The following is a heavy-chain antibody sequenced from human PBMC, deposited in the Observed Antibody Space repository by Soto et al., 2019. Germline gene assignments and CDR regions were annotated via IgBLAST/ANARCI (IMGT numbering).Heavy chain of an antibody. CDR2: ISGSGGST. D-gene: IGHD2-21*01. CDR1: GFTFSSYA. CDR3: AKDSVVVIAIMDY. Sequence: EVQLLESGGGLVQPGGSLRLSCAASGFTFSSYAMSWVRQAPGKGLEWVSAISGSGGSTYYADSVKGRFTISRDNSKNTLYLQINSLRAEDTAVYYCAKDSVVVIAIMDYWGQGTLVTVSS. J-gene: IGHJ4*02. V-gene: IGHV3-23*01.